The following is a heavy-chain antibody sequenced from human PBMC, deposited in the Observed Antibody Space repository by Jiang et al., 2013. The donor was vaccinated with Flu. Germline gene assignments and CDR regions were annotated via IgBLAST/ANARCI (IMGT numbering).Heavy chain of an antibody. D-gene: IGHD3-10*01. V-gene: IGHV1-3*01. Sequence: GAEVKKPGASVRLSCKTSGYLFTSFAIHWLRQAPGQRLEWMGWINPVDHTTKYSQRFQGRVTFTRDTSASTAYVELSSLTSADSAVYYCARALRWGDAAPPQQYWGQGTRVTVSS. J-gene: IGHJ4*02. CDR2: INPVDHTT. CDR1: GYLFTSFA. CDR3: ARALRWGDAAPPQQY.